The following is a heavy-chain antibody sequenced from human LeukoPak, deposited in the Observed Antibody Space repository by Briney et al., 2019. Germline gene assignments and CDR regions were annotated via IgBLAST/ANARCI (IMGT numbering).Heavy chain of an antibody. J-gene: IGHJ4*02. CDR2: ISYDGSNK. D-gene: IGHD6-19*01. CDR3: AKDVTKWQWLVQVADY. V-gene: IGHV3-30*18. Sequence: GGSLRLSCAASGFTFSSYGMHWVRQAPGKGLEWVAVISYDGSNKYYADSVKGRFTISRDNSKNTLYLQMNSLRAEDTAVYYCAKDVTKWQWLVQVADYWGQGTLVTVSS. CDR1: GFTFSSYG.